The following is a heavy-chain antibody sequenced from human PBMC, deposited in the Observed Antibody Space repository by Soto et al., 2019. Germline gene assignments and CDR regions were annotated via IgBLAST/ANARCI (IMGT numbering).Heavy chain of an antibody. CDR1: GFIFSNYA. D-gene: IGHD3-10*01. Sequence: GGSLRLSCAASGFIFSNYAMSWVRQAPGKGLEWVSYISRSGGSTFYADSVKGRFTISRDNSKNTLFLQMNSLRAEDTAIYYCAKEISRGVGVEEYWGQGTLVTVSS. J-gene: IGHJ4*02. CDR3: AKEISRGVGVEEY. V-gene: IGHV3-23*01. CDR2: ISRSGGST.